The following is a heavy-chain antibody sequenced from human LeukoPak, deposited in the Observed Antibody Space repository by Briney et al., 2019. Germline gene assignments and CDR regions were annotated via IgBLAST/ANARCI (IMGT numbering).Heavy chain of an antibody. CDR2: ISGSGGST. CDR3: AKSYDFWSGYSN. CDR1: GFTYSSYA. V-gene: IGHV3-23*01. D-gene: IGHD3-3*01. Sequence: GGSPRLSCAASGFTYSSYAMSWVPQAPQKGLECVSAISGSGGSTYYADSVKGRFTISRDNSKNTLYLQMNSLRAEDTAVYYCAKSYDFWSGYSNWGQGALVTVSS. J-gene: IGHJ4*02.